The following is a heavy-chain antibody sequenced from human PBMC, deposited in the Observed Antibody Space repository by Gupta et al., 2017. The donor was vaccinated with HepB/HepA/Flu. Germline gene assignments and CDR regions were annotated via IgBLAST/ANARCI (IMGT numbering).Heavy chain of an antibody. V-gene: IGHV3-30-3*01. D-gene: IGHD3-3*01. Sequence: QVQLVESGGGVVQPGRSLRLSCAASGFTFSSYAMHWVRQAPGKGLEWVAVISYDGSNKYYADSVKGRFTISRDNSKNTLYLQMNSLRAEDTAVYYCARDRITIFGVENYYYYYGMDVWGQGTTVTVSS. J-gene: IGHJ6*02. CDR1: GFTFSSYA. CDR2: ISYDGSNK. CDR3: ARDRITIFGVENYYYYYGMDV.